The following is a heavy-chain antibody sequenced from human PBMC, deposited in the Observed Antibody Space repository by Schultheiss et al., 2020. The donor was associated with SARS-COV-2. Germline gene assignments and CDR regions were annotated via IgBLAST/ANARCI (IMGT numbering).Heavy chain of an antibody. D-gene: IGHD6-6*01. J-gene: IGHJ4*02. CDR2: ISSSSNYI. V-gene: IGHV3-21*01. CDR1: GFTFSSYS. Sequence: GGSLRLSCAASGFTFSSYSMNWVRQAPGKGLEWVSSISSSSNYIYYAESVKGRFTISRDNAKNSLYLQMNSLRAEVTAVYYCARRGTEISSSSRYWGQGTLVTVSS. CDR3: ARRGTEISSSSRY.